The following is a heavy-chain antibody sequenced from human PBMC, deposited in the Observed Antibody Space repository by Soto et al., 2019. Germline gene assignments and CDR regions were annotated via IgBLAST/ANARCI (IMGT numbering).Heavy chain of an antibody. CDR1: GFIFTNYA. J-gene: IGHJ6*02. D-gene: IGHD3-16*01. Sequence: GGSLRLSCAASGFIFTNYAMNWVRQAPGKGLEWVSVIGGRGNSAYYADSVQGRFTISRDNSKNTLSLQMNSLRVEDTAVYYCVRGGGGLDVWGQGTTVTVSS. CDR3: VRGGGGLDV. CDR2: IGGRGNSA. V-gene: IGHV3-23*01.